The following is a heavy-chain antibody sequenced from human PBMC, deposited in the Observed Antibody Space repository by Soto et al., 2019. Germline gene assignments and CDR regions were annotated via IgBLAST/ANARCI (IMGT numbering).Heavy chain of an antibody. CDR2: ISYDGRNK. V-gene: IGHV3-30*18. J-gene: IGHJ6*02. CDR1: GFTFSTYG. D-gene: IGHD2-2*01. Sequence: QVQLVESGGGVVQPGRSLRLSCAASGFTFSTYGMHWVRQAPGKGLEWVAVISYDGRNKYYADSVKGRLTISRDNSKNTLYLQMNSLRAEDPAVYYCAKGQHCSSTSCYFYHYGMDVWGQGTTVAVSS. CDR3: AKGQHCSSTSCYFYHYGMDV.